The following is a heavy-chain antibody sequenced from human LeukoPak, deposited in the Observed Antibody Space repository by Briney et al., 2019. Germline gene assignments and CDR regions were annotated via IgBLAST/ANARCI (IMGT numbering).Heavy chain of an antibody. J-gene: IGHJ3*02. V-gene: IGHV3-7*01. CDR2: IKQDGSEK. D-gene: IGHD2-15*01. CDR1: GFTFSSYW. CDR3: ARACSGGSCYVDAFDI. Sequence: PGGSLSLSCAASGFTFSSYWMNWVRQAPGKGLEWVANIKQDGSEKYYVDSVKGRFTISRDNDKNSLYLQMNSLRAEDTAVYYCARACSGGSCYVDAFDIWGQGTMVTVSS.